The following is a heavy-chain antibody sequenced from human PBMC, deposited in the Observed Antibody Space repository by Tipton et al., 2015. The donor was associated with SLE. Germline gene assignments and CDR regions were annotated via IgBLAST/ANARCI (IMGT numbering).Heavy chain of an antibody. J-gene: IGHJ3*02. V-gene: IGHV4-38-2*02. CDR2: IFHTGTT. CDR1: GYSISSGYY. CDR3: AKTQDDAFDI. Sequence: TLSLTCSVSGYSISSGYYWGWVRQTPGKGLEWIGTIFHTGTTYYNRSLESRITMSVDTSKNQFSLRLTSVTAADTALYYCAKTQDDAFDIWGQGTMVIVSS.